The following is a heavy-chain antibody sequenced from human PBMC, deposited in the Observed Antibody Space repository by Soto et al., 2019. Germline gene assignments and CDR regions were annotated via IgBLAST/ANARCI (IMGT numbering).Heavy chain of an antibody. V-gene: IGHV4-59*08. J-gene: IGHJ6*03. CDR2: IYYSGST. CDR3: ARHFGVTMVRGVILHYYMDV. CDR1: GGSISSYD. Sequence: SGTLSLTCTVSGGSISSYDGSWFRQPPGKGLEWIGYIYYSGSTNYNPSLKSRVTISVDTSKNQFSLKLSSVTAADTAVYYCARHFGVTMVRGVILHYYMDVWGKGTTVTVSS. D-gene: IGHD3-10*01.